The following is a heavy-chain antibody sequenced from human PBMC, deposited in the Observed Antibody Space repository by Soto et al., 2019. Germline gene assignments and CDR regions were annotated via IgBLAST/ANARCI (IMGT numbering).Heavy chain of an antibody. J-gene: IGHJ3*02. CDR3: ARGRPLGWQWELENDAFDI. CDR1: GCTFSTYG. V-gene: IGHV3-30*03. CDR2: ISYDGGDK. D-gene: IGHD1-26*01. Sequence: VGSLRLSCASSGCTFSTYGMHCVRQAPGKWLEWVAVISYDGGDKYSADSVQGRFTISRDNAKNSLYLQMNSLRAEDTAVYYCARGRPLGWQWELENDAFDILGEGTTVNVS.